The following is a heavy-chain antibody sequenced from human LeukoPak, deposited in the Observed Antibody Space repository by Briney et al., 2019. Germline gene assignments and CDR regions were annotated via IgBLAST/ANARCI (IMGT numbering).Heavy chain of an antibody. V-gene: IGHV1-8*02. J-gene: IGHJ3*02. CDR2: MNPNSGNT. CDR3: ARYCSGGSCYGSDAFDI. D-gene: IGHD2-15*01. CDR1: GGTFSSYA. Sequence: ASVKVSCKASGGTFSSYAINWVRQATGQGLEWMGWMNPNSGNTGYAQKFQGRVTMTRNTSISTAYMELSSLRSEDTAVYYCARYCSGGSCYGSDAFDIWGQGTMVTVSS.